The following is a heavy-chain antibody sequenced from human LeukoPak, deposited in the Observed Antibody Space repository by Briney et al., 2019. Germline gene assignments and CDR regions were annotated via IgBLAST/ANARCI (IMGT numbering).Heavy chain of an antibody. CDR2: ISYGGST. Sequence: SQTLSLTCNVSGGSISSGDHYWSWIRQPPGKGREGIGYISYGGSTFYNPSLNSRAAISVDTSKTQFSLELTSVTAADTAVYYCARDVGGYYYGNFEFWGQGTLVTVSS. D-gene: IGHD3-22*01. J-gene: IGHJ4*02. CDR3: ARDVGGYYYGNFEF. V-gene: IGHV4-31*03. CDR1: GGSISSGDHY.